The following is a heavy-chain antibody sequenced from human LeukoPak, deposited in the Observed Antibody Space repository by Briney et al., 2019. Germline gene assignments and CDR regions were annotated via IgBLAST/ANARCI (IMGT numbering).Heavy chain of an antibody. J-gene: IGHJ4*02. V-gene: IGHV3-33*01. CDR1: GFTFSSYG. CDR2: IWYDGSNK. CDR3: AREGSLPLDY. Sequence: GRSLRISCAASGFTFSSYGMHWVRQAPGKGLEWVAVIWYDGSNKYYADSVKGRFTISRDNSKNTLYLQMNSLRAEDTAVYYCAREGSLPLDYWGQGTLVTVSS. D-gene: IGHD1-14*01.